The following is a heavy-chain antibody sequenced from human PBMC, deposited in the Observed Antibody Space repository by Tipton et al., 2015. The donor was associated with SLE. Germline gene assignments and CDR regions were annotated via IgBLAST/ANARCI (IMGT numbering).Heavy chain of an antibody. V-gene: IGHV4-59*11. J-gene: IGHJ3*02. CDR2: IHYSGST. CDR3: AVDDAFDI. CDR1: GGSISSHY. Sequence: TLSLTCTVSGGSISSHYWSWIRQPPGKGLEWIGYIHYSGSTNYNPSLKSRVTISVDTSKNQFSLKLSSVTAADTAVYYCAVDDAFDIWGQGTMVTVSS.